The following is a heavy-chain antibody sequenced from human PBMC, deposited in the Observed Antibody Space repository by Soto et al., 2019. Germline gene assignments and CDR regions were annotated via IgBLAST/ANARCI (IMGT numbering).Heavy chain of an antibody. J-gene: IGHJ4*02. Sequence: PGGSLRLSCAASGFTFSSYWMYWVRQAPGKGLVWVSRINSDGSSTSYADSVKGRFTISRDNAKNTLYLQMNSLRAEDTAVYYCAMLGYCSGGSCYGNYWGQGTLVTV. D-gene: IGHD2-15*01. CDR2: INSDGSST. CDR1: GFTFSSYW. V-gene: IGHV3-74*01. CDR3: AMLGYCSGGSCYGNY.